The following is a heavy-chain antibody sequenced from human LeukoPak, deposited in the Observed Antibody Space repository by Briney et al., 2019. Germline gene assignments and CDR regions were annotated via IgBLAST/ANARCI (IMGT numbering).Heavy chain of an antibody. D-gene: IGHD2-8*01. V-gene: IGHV3-21*01. CDR2: ISSSSSYI. CDR3: ARVLTEYCTNGVCPNPYYYYYGMGV. CDR1: GFTFSSYS. J-gene: IGHJ6*02. Sequence: SGGSLRLSCAASGFTFSSYSMNWVRQAPGKGLEWVSSISSSSSYIYYADSVKGRFTVSRDNAKNSLYLQMNSLRAEDTAVYYCARVLTEYCTNGVCPNPYYYYYGMGVWGQGTTVTVSS.